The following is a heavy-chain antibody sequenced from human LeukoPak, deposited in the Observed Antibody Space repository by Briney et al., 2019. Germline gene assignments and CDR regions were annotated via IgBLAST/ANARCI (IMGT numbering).Heavy chain of an antibody. CDR1: GFTFSSYG. Sequence: PGRSLRLSCAASGFTFSSYGMHWVRQAPGKGLEWVAVISYDGSNKYYADSVKGRFTISRDNSKNTLYLQMNSLRAEDTAVYYCAKDPGSSGWIGDYYYYYYGMDVWGQGTLVTVSS. CDR2: ISYDGSNK. D-gene: IGHD6-19*01. V-gene: IGHV3-30*18. CDR3: AKDPGSSGWIGDYYYYYYGMDV. J-gene: IGHJ6*02.